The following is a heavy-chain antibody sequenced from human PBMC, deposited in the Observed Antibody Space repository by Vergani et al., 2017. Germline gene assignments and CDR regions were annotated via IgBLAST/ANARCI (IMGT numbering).Heavy chain of an antibody. J-gene: IGHJ5*02. CDR2: IKSKTDGGTT. D-gene: IGHD5-18*01. CDR3: TTRGYGYGYDP. V-gene: IGHV3-15*01. CDR1: GFRVTTYY. Sequence: VELLESGGGLAQPGGSLRVSCSASGFRVTTYYMSWVRQAPGKGLEWVGRIKSKTDGGTTDYAAPVKGRFTISRDDSKNTLYLQMNSLKTEDTAVYYCTTRGYGYGYDPWGQGTLVTVSS.